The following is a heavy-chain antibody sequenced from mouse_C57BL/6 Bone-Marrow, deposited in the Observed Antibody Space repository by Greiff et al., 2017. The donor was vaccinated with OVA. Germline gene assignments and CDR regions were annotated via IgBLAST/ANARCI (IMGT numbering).Heavy chain of an antibody. CDR2: IYPRSGNT. Sequence: QVQLKQSGAELARPGASVKLSCKASGYTFTSYGISWVKQRTGQGLEWIGEIYPRSGNTYYNEKFKGKATLTADKSSSTAYMELRSLTSEDSAVYFCARPPITTVRLDYFDYWGQGTTLTVSS. CDR3: ARPPITTVRLDYFDY. CDR1: GYTFTSYG. J-gene: IGHJ2*01. D-gene: IGHD1-1*01. V-gene: IGHV1-81*01.